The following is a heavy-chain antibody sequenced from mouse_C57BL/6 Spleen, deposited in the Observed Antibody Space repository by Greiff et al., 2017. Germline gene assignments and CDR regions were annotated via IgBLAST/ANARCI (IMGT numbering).Heavy chain of an antibody. V-gene: IGHV1-15*01. J-gene: IGHJ4*01. CDR2: IDPETGGT. Sequence: QVQLKQSGAELVRPGASVTLSCKASGYTFTDYEMHWVKQTPVHGLEWIGAIDPETGGTAYNQKFKGKAILTADKSSSTAYMELRSLTSEDSAVYYCTRDPDYYGSSYGYYAMDYWGQGTSVTVSS. CDR3: TRDPDYYGSSYGYYAMDY. D-gene: IGHD1-1*01. CDR1: GYTFTDYE.